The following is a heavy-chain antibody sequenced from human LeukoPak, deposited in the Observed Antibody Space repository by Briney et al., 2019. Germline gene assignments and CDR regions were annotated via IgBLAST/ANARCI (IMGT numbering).Heavy chain of an antibody. Sequence: GGSLRLSCSASGLPFSSYARHWVRQAPGKGLEYVSAISDSGGSTYYADSVKGRFTISRDNSKNTLYLQVSSLRAEDTAVYFCVRGYSFGPYGMDVWGQGTTVTVSS. CDR2: ISDSGGST. J-gene: IGHJ6*02. CDR1: GLPFSSYA. V-gene: IGHV3-64D*09. D-gene: IGHD2-15*01. CDR3: VRGYSFGPYGMDV.